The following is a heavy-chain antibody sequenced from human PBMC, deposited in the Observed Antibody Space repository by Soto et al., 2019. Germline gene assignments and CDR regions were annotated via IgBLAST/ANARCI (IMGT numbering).Heavy chain of an antibody. V-gene: IGHV1-2*02. J-gene: IGHJ4*02. CDR3: ARENWGYVD. Sequence: QAQLVQSGAEAKRPGTSVKVSCKVSGYTFTNYFHWIRQVPGQGLEWMGWMNPNDGDTEYARKFQGRVTFSTDRPTTAAYMLLSSLTSTETAVYYCARENWGYVDWCPGTLVTVSS. D-gene: IGHD5-12*01. CDR2: MNPNDGDT. CDR1: GYTFTNY.